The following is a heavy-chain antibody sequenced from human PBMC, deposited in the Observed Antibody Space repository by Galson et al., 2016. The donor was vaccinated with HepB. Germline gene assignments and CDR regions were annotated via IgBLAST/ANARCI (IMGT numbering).Heavy chain of an antibody. V-gene: IGHV3-23*01. CDR2: IISSGGST. Sequence: SLRLSCAASGFTFSNYAMSWVRQAPGKGLEWVSGIISSGGSTYYADSVKGRFTISRDNSKNTLYLQMNSLRVEDTAVYYCVRGIDPWGQGTLVTVSS. CDR1: GFTFSNYA. CDR3: VRGIDP. J-gene: IGHJ5*02.